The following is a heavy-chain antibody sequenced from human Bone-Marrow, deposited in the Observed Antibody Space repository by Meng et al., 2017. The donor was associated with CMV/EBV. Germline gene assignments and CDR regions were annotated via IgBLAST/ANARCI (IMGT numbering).Heavy chain of an antibody. V-gene: IGHV1-8*01. J-gene: IGHJ6*02. CDR2: MNPNSGNT. Sequence: ASVKVSCKASGYTFTSYDINWVRQVPGRGLEWMGWMNPNSGNTGYAQKFQGRVTLTTDTSTSTAYMELRSLRSDDTAVYYCARNEDIPQHYYYYGMDVWGQGTTVTVSS. D-gene: IGHD2-15*01. CDR1: GYTFTSYD. CDR3: ARNEDIPQHYYYYGMDV.